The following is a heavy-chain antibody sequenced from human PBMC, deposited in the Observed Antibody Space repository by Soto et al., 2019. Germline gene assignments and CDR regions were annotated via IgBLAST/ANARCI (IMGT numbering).Heavy chain of an antibody. V-gene: IGHV4-38-2*01. Sequence: WVRQPPGKGLEWIGTIYQSGSTFYNLSLKSRVTISLDTSKNQFSLRLSSVTAADTAVYYCAVRAAYYYDSSGYSNEYFQHWGQGTLVTVSS. D-gene: IGHD3-22*01. J-gene: IGHJ1*01. CDR3: AVRAAYYYDSSGYSNEYFQH. CDR2: IYQSGST.